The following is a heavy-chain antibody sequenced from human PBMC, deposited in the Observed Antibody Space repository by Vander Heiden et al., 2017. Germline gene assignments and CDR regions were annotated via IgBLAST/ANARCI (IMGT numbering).Heavy chain of an antibody. CDR2: FHIRGYI. D-gene: IGHD5-12*01. CDR1: GDALSSSD. J-gene: IGHJ6*02. V-gene: IGHV4-4*07. Sequence: QVRLHESGPGLLKPAETRSPTSSVSGDALSSSDWAWIRQPAGGGLKWFGRFHIRGYIHYNPSRKSRVSISSATSNNQFSLTLTSVTEADTTVYYGAMMPTTVDYYYHGLDVWGQVTTVTIS. CDR3: AMMPTTVDYYYHGLDV.